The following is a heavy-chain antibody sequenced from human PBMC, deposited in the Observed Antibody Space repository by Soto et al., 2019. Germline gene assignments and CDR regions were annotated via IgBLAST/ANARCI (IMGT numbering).Heavy chain of an antibody. D-gene: IGHD3-22*01. J-gene: IGHJ4*02. CDR3: ARGPTDYYDNSGDYSLDY. V-gene: IGHV1-18*01. CDR1: GYTFITYG. Sequence: QVQLVQSGAEVKEPGASVKVSCKASGYTFITYGMSWVRQAPGQGLDWMGWISTYNGDTKYADRLQGRVATTTDTTTGTAYMELRSLRSDDTAVYYCARGPTDYYDNSGDYSLDYWGQGTLVTVSS. CDR2: ISTYNGDT.